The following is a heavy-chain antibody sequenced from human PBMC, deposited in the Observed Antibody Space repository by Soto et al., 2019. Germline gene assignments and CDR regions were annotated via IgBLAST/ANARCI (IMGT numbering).Heavy chain of an antibody. Sequence: QVQLVESGGGVVQPGRSLRLSCAASGFTFRSYGMHWVRQAPGKGLEWVAVISYDGSNKYYADSVKGRFTISRDNSKNTLYLQMNSLRAEDTAVYYCAKVFYGDSSLFDYWGQGTLVTVSS. V-gene: IGHV3-30*18. CDR3: AKVFYGDSSLFDY. CDR1: GFTFRSYG. J-gene: IGHJ4*02. D-gene: IGHD4-17*01. CDR2: ISYDGSNK.